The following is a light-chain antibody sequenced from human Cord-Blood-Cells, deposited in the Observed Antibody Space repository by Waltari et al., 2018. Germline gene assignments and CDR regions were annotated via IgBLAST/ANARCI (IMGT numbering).Light chain of an antibody. CDR2: GNS. CDR3: QSYDSSLSGWV. V-gene: IGLV1-40*01. Sequence: QSVLTQPPSVSGAPGQRVTISCTGSRSNIRPAYDVHWYPQLPGTAPKLLIYGNSNRPSGVPDRFSVSKSGTSASLAITGLQAEDEADYYCQSYDSSLSGWVFGGGTKLTVL. J-gene: IGLJ3*02. CDR1: RSNIRPAYD.